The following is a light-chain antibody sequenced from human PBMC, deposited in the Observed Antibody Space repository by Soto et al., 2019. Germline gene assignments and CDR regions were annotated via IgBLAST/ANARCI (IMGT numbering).Light chain of an antibody. Sequence: EIVLTQSPATLSLSPGERATLSCRASQSVSSYLAWYQHKPGQAPRLLIYDASNRATGIPARFSGSGSGTDFTLTIRSLEPEDFAVYYCQQRSNWPRTFGQGTKVEI. J-gene: IGKJ1*01. CDR1: QSVSSY. V-gene: IGKV3-11*01. CDR3: QQRSNWPRT. CDR2: DAS.